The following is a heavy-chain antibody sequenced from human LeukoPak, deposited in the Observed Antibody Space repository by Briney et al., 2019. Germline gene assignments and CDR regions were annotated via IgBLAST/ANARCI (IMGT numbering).Heavy chain of an antibody. Sequence: KTSETLSLTCTVSGGSVNNNAYYWGWVRQPPGKGLEYIGNVYYSGITYYNPSLQSRVTISVDTSNNQFSLELSSVTAADTAVYYCARSDYSGYFDYWGQGTLVSVSS. CDR3: ARSDYSGYFDY. D-gene: IGHD4-11*01. CDR2: VYYSGIT. CDR1: GGSVNNNAYY. J-gene: IGHJ4*02. V-gene: IGHV4-39*01.